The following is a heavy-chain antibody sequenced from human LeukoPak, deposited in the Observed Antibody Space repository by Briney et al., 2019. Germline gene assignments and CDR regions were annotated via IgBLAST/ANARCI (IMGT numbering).Heavy chain of an antibody. CDR3: AREYHGSIDY. Sequence: PGGSLRLSCAASGFTFSSYWMHWVRQAPGKGLMWVSRTNRDGRDTIYADSVRGRFTISRDNAENTLYLRMSSLRADDTAVYYCAREYHGSIDYWGQGTLVAVSS. CDR2: TNRDGRDT. CDR1: GFTFSSYW. J-gene: IGHJ4*02. V-gene: IGHV3-74*01. D-gene: IGHD3-10*01.